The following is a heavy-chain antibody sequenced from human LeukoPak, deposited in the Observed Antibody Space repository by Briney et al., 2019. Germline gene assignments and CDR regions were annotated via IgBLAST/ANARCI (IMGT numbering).Heavy chain of an antibody. J-gene: IGHJ4*02. D-gene: IGHD1-14*01. CDR3: ARSNQADDY. CDR2: INPGGSSI. Sequence: PGGSLRLSCAASGFTFSSYWMHWVRQVPGKGLVWVARINPGGSSITYADSVKGRFTISRYNAKNTLYLQMDSLRAEDTGVYYCARSNQADDYWGQGTLVTVSS. V-gene: IGHV3-74*01. CDR1: GFTFSSYW.